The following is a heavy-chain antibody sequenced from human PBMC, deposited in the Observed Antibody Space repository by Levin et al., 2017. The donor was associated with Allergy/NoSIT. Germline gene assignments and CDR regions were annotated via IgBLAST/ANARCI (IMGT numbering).Heavy chain of an antibody. CDR2: IIPILGIA. CDR1: GGTFSSYT. V-gene: IGHV1-69*04. J-gene: IGHJ3*02. D-gene: IGHD2-2*02. CDR3: ARDYDCSSTSCYTENAFDI. Sequence: SVKVSCKASGGTFSSYTISWVRQAPGQGLEWMGRIIPILGIANYAQKFQGRVTITADKSTSTAYMELSSMRSEDTAVYYCARDYDCSSTSCYTENAFDIWGQGTMVTVSS.